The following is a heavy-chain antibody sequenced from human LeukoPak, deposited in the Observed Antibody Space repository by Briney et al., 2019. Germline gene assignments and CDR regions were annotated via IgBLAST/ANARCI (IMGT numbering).Heavy chain of an antibody. Sequence: GGSLRLSCEASGFTFEDYGMTWVRQRPGKGLEYVCEINWNGDNPVYENSLRGRFTISRDNAKNFVYLQMSSLRVDDTAFYYCARRSVAGATTGYYYDSWGQGTLVTVSS. J-gene: IGHJ4*02. CDR2: INWNGDNP. CDR3: ARRSVAGATTGYYYDS. CDR1: GFTFEDYG. V-gene: IGHV3-20*04. D-gene: IGHD1-26*01.